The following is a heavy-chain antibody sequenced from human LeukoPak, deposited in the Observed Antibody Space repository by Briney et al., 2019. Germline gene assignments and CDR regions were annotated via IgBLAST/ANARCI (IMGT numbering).Heavy chain of an antibody. J-gene: IGHJ4*02. CDR1: GYTVSGTGWY. Sequence: ASVKVSCKASGYTVSGTGWYLYWLRQAPGQGLECMGWIYPNNGATAYAQKFQGRVAMTRDTSITTAYMELSGLRPDDTAVYYCARDGPAQMVDFDYWGQGTLVTVSS. CDR2: IYPNNGAT. D-gene: IGHD3-10*01. V-gene: IGHV1-2*02. CDR3: ARDGPAQMVDFDY.